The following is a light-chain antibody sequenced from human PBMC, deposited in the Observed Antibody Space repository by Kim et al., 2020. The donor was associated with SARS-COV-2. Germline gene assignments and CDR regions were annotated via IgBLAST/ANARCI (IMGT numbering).Light chain of an antibody. CDR1: QNVSTD. J-gene: IGKJ3*01. CDR3: QQYNNWPPWT. Sequence: VSPGERATLSCRASQNVSTDVAWYQQKPGHAPRLLIYGSTRAADIPARFRAGGSGTDFTLTISSLQSEDFAVDFCQQYNNWPPWTFGPGTKVDIK. CDR2: GS. V-gene: IGKV3-15*01.